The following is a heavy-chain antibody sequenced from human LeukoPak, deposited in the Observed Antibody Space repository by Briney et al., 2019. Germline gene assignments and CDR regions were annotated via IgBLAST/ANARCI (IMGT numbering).Heavy chain of an antibody. D-gene: IGHD6-13*01. CDR1: EFTVSSNY. CDR3: APGTGYSSSWYAD. J-gene: IGHJ4*02. CDR2: IYSGGST. V-gene: IGHV3-66*02. Sequence: PGGSLRLSCAASEFTVSSNYMSWVRQAPGKGLEWVSVIYSGGSTYYADSVKGRFTISRDNSKNTLYLQMNSLRAEDTAVYYCAPGTGYSSSWYADWGQGTLVTVSS.